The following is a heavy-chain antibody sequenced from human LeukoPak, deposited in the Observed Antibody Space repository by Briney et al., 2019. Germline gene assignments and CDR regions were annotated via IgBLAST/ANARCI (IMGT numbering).Heavy chain of an antibody. CDR1: GFTFSNAW. J-gene: IGHJ6*03. V-gene: IGHV3-15*01. D-gene: IGHD2-15*01. CDR2: IKSKTDGGTT. CDR3: TTDRVVDGVYYYYYMDV. Sequence: PGGSLRLSCAASGFTFSNAWMSWVRQTPGKGLEWVGRIKSKTDGGTTDYAAPVKGRFTISRDDSKNTLYLQMNSLKTEDTAVYYCTTDRVVDGVYYYYYMDVWGKGTTVTISS.